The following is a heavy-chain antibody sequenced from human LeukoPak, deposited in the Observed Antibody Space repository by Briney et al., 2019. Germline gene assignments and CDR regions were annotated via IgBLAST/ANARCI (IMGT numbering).Heavy chain of an antibody. CDR3: ARHRYSSGLNYFDY. Sequence: SETLSLTCTVSGGSISSYYWSWIRQPPGKGLEWIGYIYYSGSTNYNPSLKSRVTISVDTSKNQFSLKLSSVTAADTAVYYCARHRYSSGLNYFDYWGQGTLVTVSS. D-gene: IGHD3-22*01. J-gene: IGHJ4*02. V-gene: IGHV4-59*08. CDR1: GGSISSYY. CDR2: IYYSGST.